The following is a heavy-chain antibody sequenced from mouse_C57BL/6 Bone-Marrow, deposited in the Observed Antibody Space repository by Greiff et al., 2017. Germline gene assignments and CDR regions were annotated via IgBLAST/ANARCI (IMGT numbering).Heavy chain of an antibody. V-gene: IGHV1-72*01. CDR3: ARGYGSSYVGY. J-gene: IGHJ2*01. D-gene: IGHD1-1*01. Sequence: QVQLQQPGAELVKPGASVKLSCKASGYTFTSYWMDWVKQRPGRGLEWIGRIDPTSGGTKYNEKFKIKATLTVDKSSSTAYMQLSSLTSEDSAVYYCARGYGSSYVGYWGQGTTLTVSS. CDR2: IDPTSGGT. CDR1: GYTFTSYW.